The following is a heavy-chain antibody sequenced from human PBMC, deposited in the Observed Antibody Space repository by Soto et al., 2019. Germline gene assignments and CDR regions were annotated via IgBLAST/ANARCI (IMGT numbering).Heavy chain of an antibody. J-gene: IGHJ4*02. CDR1: GGSFSSYA. V-gene: IGHV1-69*01. Sequence: QVQLVQSGAEVKKPGSSVKVSCKASGGSFSSYAITWVRQAPGQGLEGMGAIIPMFGTPRYAQKFQGRVTITADESKSTAYMEVGSVRSEDTAVYYCARDLSGSYFGSCDYWGQGTMVTVSS. D-gene: IGHD3-10*01. CDR2: IIPMFGTP. CDR3: ARDLSGSYFGSCDY.